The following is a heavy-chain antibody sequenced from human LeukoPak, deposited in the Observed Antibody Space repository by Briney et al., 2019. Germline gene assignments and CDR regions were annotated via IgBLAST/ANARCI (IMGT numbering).Heavy chain of an antibody. D-gene: IGHD3-22*01. Sequence: ASVKVSCKASGGTFSSYAISWVRQAPGQGLEWMGGIIPIFGTANYAQKFQGRVTITADESTSTAYMELSSLRSEDTAVYYCARVRSSSGYYSYFDYWGQGTLVTVSS. CDR2: IIPIFGTA. CDR1: GGTFSSYA. J-gene: IGHJ4*02. V-gene: IGHV1-69*01. CDR3: ARVRSSSGYYSYFDY.